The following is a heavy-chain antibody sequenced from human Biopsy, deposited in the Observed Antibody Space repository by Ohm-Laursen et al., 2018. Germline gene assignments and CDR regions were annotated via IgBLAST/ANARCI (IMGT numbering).Heavy chain of an antibody. J-gene: IGHJ6*02. CDR1: GGSIGTFY. CDR3: ARATNSTGWPYYYFYGMDA. V-gene: IGHV4-59*01. Sequence: TLSLTCTVSGGSIGTFYWNWIRQSPGKGLEWIGYIYYTGSTNYNPSLRSRVTISLDTSVNQISLKLNSVTAADTAVYYCARATNSTGWPYYYFYGMDAWGQGTTVTVSS. CDR2: IYYTGST. D-gene: IGHD2/OR15-2a*01.